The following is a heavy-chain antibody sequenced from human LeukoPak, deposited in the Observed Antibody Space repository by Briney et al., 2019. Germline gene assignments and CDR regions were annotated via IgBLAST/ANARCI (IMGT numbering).Heavy chain of an antibody. CDR3: AKDNFDSSGTQFDAFDT. J-gene: IGHJ3*02. V-gene: IGHV3-23*01. CDR2: ISGSGGNT. D-gene: IGHD3-22*01. CDR1: GFTVSSNY. Sequence: GGSLRLSCAASGFTVSSNYMSWVRQAPGKGLEWVSSISGSGGNTYYADSVKGRFTISRDISKNTLYLQMNSLRAEDTAVYYCAKDNFDSSGTQFDAFDTWGQGTMVTVSS.